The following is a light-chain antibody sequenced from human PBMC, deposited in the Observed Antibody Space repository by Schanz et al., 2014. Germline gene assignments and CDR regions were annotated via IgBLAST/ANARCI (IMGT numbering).Light chain of an antibody. CDR1: SSDVGGYNY. J-gene: IGLJ2*01. Sequence: QSVLTQPASVSGSPGQSITLSCTGTSSDVGGYNYVSWYQQHPGKVPKLMIYDVTKRPSGVPDRFSGSKSGNTASLIISGLQAEDEADYYCCSYAGTFSLGVFGGGTKLTVL. CDR3: CSYAGTFSLGV. V-gene: IGLV2-11*01. CDR2: DVT.